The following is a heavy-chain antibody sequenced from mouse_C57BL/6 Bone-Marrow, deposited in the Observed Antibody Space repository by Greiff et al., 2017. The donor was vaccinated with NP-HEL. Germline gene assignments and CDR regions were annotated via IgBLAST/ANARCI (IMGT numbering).Heavy chain of an antibody. J-gene: IGHJ1*03. D-gene: IGHD1-1*01. Sequence: EVQLQQSGPELVKPGASVKIPCKASGYTFTDYNMDWVKQSHGKSLEWIGDINPNNGGTIYNQKFKGKATLTVDKSSSTAYMELRSLTSEDTAVYYCARPHYDGSSYWYFDVWGTGTTVTVSS. CDR3: ARPHYDGSSYWYFDV. V-gene: IGHV1-18*01. CDR1: GYTFTDYN. CDR2: INPNNGGT.